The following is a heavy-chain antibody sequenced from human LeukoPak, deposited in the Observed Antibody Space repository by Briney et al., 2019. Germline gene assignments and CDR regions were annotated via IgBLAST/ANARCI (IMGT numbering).Heavy chain of an antibody. J-gene: IGHJ3*02. Sequence: GRSLRLSCAASGFTFSSYAMHRVRQAPGKGLEWVAVISYDGSNKYYADSVKGRFTISRDNSKNTLYLQMNSLRAEDTAVYYCARDYYDSSGYDAFDIWGQGTMVTVSS. CDR1: GFTFSSYA. V-gene: IGHV3-30-3*01. CDR3: ARDYYDSSGYDAFDI. D-gene: IGHD3-22*01. CDR2: ISYDGSNK.